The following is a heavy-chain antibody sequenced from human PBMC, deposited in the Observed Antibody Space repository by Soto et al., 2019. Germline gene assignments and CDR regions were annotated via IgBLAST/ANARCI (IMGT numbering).Heavy chain of an antibody. Sequence: ASETLSLTCTVSGGSISSYYWSWIRQPPGKGLEWIGYIYYSGSTNYNPSLKSRVTISVDTSKNQFSLRLSSVTAADTAVYYCARVGGAFNDFWSGYRPDYYYMDVWGKGTTVTVSS. V-gene: IGHV4-59*01. CDR3: ARVGGAFNDFWSGYRPDYYYMDV. CDR1: GGSISSYY. D-gene: IGHD3-3*01. J-gene: IGHJ6*03. CDR2: IYYSGST.